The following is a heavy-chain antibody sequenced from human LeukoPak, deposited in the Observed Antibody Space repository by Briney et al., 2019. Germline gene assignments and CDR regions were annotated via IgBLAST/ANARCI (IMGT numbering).Heavy chain of an antibody. J-gene: IGHJ5*02. Sequence: ASVKVSCKASGYTFTGYYMHWVRQAPGQGLEWMGWISAYNGNTNYAQKLQGRVTMTTDTSTSTAYMELRSLRSDDTAVYYCARIPDCSSTSCHAWFDPWGQGTLVTVSS. CDR3: ARIPDCSSTSCHAWFDP. CDR1: GYTFTGYY. D-gene: IGHD2-2*01. V-gene: IGHV1-18*04. CDR2: ISAYNGNT.